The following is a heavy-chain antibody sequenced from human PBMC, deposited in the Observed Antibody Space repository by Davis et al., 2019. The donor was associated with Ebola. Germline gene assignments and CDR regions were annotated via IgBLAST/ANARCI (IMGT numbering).Heavy chain of an antibody. J-gene: IGHJ4*02. D-gene: IGHD4-17*01. V-gene: IGHV3-33*01. CDR1: GFTFSSYG. CDR3: ARVDTAGDPDY. Sequence: LSLTCAASGFTFSSYGMHWVRQAPGKGLEWVAVIWYDGSNKYYADSVKGRFTISRDNSKNTLYLQMNSLRAEDTAVYYCARVDTAGDPDYWGQGTLVTVSS. CDR2: IWYDGSNK.